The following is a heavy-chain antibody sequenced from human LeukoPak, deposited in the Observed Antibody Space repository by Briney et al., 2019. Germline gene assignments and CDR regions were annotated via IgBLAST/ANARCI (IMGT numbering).Heavy chain of an antibody. V-gene: IGHV1-24*01. D-gene: IGHD3-9*01. CDR2: FDPEGGET. J-gene: IGHJ4*02. CDR3: ATGVLRYFDWWNY. Sequence: ASVKVSRKVSGYTLTELSMHWVRQAPGKGLEWMGGFDPEGGETIYAQKFQGRVTMTEDTSTDTAYMELSSLRSEDTAVYYCATGVLRYFDWWNYWGQGTLVTVSS. CDR1: GYTLTELS.